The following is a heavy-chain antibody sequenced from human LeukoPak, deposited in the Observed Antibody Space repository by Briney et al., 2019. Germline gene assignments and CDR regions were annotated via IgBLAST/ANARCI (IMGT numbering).Heavy chain of an antibody. V-gene: IGHV4-39*01. CDR3: ARLFMGAAYD. CDR2: IYYIGST. J-gene: IGHJ4*02. CDR1: GFTLSSHS. D-gene: IGHD1-26*01. Sequence: GSLRLSCAASGFTLSSHSMNWIRQPPGKGLEWIGSIYYIGSTYYNPSLKSRVTISVDTSKNQFSLRLSSVTAADTAVYYCARLFMGAAYDWGQGTLVAVSS.